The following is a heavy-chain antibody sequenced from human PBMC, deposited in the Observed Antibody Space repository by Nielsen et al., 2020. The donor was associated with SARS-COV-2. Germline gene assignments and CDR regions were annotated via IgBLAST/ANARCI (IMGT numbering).Heavy chain of an antibody. J-gene: IGHJ5*02. V-gene: IGHV3-48*02. CDR1: GFTFSSYS. CDR2: ISSSSSTI. D-gene: IGHD3-10*01. Sequence: GESLKISCAASGFTFSSYSMNWVRQAPGKGLEWVSYISSSSSTIYYADSVKGRFTISRDNAKNSLYLQMNSLRDEDTAVYYCARDGGSGSYFNWFDPWGQGTLVTVSS. CDR3: ARDGGSGSYFNWFDP.